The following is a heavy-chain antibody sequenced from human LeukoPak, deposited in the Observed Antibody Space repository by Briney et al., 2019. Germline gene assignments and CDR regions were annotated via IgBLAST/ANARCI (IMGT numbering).Heavy chain of an antibody. D-gene: IGHD3-22*01. J-gene: IGHJ5*02. V-gene: IGHV1-46*01. CDR2: INPSGGST. CDR1: GYTFTSYF. CDR3: AREGVADSYDSSAYGNWFDP. Sequence: ASVKVSCKASGYTFTSYFMHRVRQAPGQGLEWMGIINPSGGSTSYAQKFQGRVTMTRDMSTSTVYMELSSLRSEDTAVYYCAREGVADSYDSSAYGNWFDPWGQGTLVTVSS.